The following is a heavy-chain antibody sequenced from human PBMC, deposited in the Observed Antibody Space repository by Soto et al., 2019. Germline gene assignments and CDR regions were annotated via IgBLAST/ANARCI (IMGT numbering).Heavy chain of an antibody. V-gene: IGHV1-18*04. CDR1: GYTFTNYG. Sequence: QVRLVQSGLEMKKPGASVRLSCKTSGYTFTNYGVTWVRQAPEQGLEWMGWVSAYNRNTNYAQKFEDRVIMTTDTSTSTAYLELRNLKSDDTAVYYCARARQWEPLLYWGEGPLVTVS. J-gene: IGHJ4*02. CDR2: VSAYNRNT. CDR3: ARARQWEPLLY. D-gene: IGHD1-26*01.